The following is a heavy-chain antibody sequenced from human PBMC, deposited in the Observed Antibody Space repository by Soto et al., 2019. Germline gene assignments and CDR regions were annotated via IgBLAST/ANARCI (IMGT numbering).Heavy chain of an antibody. Sequence: QVQLVQSGAEVKKPGASVKVSCKASGYTFTSYGISWVRQAPGQGLEWMGWISAYNGNTNYAQKLQGRVTMTTDTATNTDYIELRSLRSDDTAVYYCARADTAMAKFDYWGQGTLVTVSS. CDR3: ARADTAMAKFDY. V-gene: IGHV1-18*01. CDR1: GYTFTSYG. D-gene: IGHD5-18*01. J-gene: IGHJ4*02. CDR2: ISAYNGNT.